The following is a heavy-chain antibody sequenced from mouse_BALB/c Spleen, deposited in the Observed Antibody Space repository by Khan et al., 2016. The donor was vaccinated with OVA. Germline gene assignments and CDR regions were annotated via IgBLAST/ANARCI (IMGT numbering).Heavy chain of an antibody. CDR1: GFSLTTYG. V-gene: IGHV2-3*01. CDR2: IWGDGST. Sequence: QVQLQQSGPGLVAPSQSLSITCTVSGFSLTTYGVNWIRQPPGKGLEWLGVIWGDGSTNYHSALISRLSISKDNSKSKVFLRLNSLQTDDTATYYCAKWGDGSTYAMDYWGQGTSVTVSS. J-gene: IGHJ4*01. D-gene: IGHD2-3*01. CDR3: AKWGDGSTYAMDY.